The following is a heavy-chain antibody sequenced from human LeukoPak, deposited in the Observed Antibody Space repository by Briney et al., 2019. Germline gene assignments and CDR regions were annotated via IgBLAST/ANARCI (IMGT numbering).Heavy chain of an antibody. CDR3: AKDRPYSGGSGVDY. Sequence: GGSLRLSCAASGFTFSNYAMSWARQAPGKGLEWVSVIGGSGSTTYYADSVKGRFTISRDNSKNMLYLQMNSLRVEDTAVYYCAKDRPYSGGSGVDYWGQGTTVTVSS. V-gene: IGHV3-23*01. CDR2: IGGSGSTT. D-gene: IGHD1-26*01. CDR1: GFTFSNYA. J-gene: IGHJ4*03.